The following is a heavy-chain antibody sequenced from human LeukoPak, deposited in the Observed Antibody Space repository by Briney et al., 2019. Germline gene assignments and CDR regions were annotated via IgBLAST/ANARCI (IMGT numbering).Heavy chain of an antibody. CDR2: ISWNSGSI. J-gene: IGHJ3*02. D-gene: IGHD6-6*01. CDR1: GFTFDDYA. Sequence: GRSLRLSCAASGFTFDDYAMHWVRQAPGKGLEWVSGISWNSGSIGYADSVKGRFTISRDNAKNSLYLQMNSLRAEDTALYYCAKGPGHSSSSGAFDIWGQGTMVTVSS. V-gene: IGHV3-9*01. CDR3: AKGPGHSSSSGAFDI.